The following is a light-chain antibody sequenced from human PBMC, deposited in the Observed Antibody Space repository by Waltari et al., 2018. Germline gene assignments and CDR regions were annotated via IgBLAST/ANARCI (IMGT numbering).Light chain of an antibody. CDR2: DVT. V-gene: IGLV2-11*01. J-gene: IGLJ3*02. CDR1: SSDVGGYTY. Sequence: QSALTQPRSVSGSPGQSVTFTCPGTSSDVGGYTYLPWYQHHPGKAPKLIIYDVTKRPSGVPDRFSASKSDNTASLTISGLQAEDEADYYCCSYAGSITFWVFGGGTKLTVL. CDR3: CSYAGSITFWV.